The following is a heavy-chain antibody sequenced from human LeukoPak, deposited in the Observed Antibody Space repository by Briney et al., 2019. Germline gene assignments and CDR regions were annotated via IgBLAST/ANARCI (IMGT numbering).Heavy chain of an antibody. CDR1: GASSSSYY. CDR2: IYYSGST. D-gene: IGHD3-3*01. V-gene: IGHV4-59*01. CDR3: ARAILAPSGFVWHFDL. Sequence: PSETLSLTCAVSGASSSSYYWSWIRQPPGKGLEWIGSIYYSGSTNYNPSLKSRVTISLDTSMNQFSLKLSSVTAADTAVYYCARAILAPSGFVWHFDLWGRGTLVTVSS. J-gene: IGHJ2*01.